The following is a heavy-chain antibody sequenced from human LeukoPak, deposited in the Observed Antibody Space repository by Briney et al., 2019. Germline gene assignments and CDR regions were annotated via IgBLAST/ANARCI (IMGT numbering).Heavy chain of an antibody. CDR3: ARENARGAFDI. V-gene: IGHV3-21*01. D-gene: IGHD1-1*01. CDR2: ISSSSSYI. Sequence: SGGSLRLSCAASGFTFSSYRMNWVRQAPGKGLEWVSSISSSSSYIYYADSVKGRFTISRDNAKNSLYLQMNSLRAEDTAVYYCARENARGAFDIWGQGTMVTVSS. CDR1: GFTFSSYR. J-gene: IGHJ3*02.